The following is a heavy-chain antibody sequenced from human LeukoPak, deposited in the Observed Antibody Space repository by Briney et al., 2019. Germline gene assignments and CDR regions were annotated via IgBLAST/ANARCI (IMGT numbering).Heavy chain of an antibody. V-gene: IGHV4-38-2*02. J-gene: IGHJ6*03. D-gene: IGHD5-18*01. CDR2: IYYSGST. CDR1: GGSISSGYY. CDR3: ARDRPRLRGYSYGYYYMDV. Sequence: SETLSLTCTVSGGSISSGYYWGWIRQPPGKGLEWIGSIYYSGSTYYNPSLKSRVTISVDTSKNQFSLKLSSVTAADTAVYYCARDRPRLRGYSYGYYYMDVWGKGTTVTVSS.